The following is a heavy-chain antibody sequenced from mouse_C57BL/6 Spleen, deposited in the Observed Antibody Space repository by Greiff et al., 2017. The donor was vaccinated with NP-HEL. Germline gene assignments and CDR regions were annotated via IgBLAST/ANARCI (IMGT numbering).Heavy chain of an antibody. J-gene: IGHJ3*01. CDR2: INPYNGGT. V-gene: IGHV1-19*01. D-gene: IGHD1-1*01. Sequence: EVQLQQSGPVLVKPGASVKMSCKASGYTFTDYYMNWVKQSHGKSLEWIGVINPYNGGTSYNQKFKGKATLTVDKSSSTAYMELNSLTSEDSAVYYCAKPSTVVAKGFAYWGQGTLVTVSA. CDR1: GYTFTDYY. CDR3: AKPSTVVAKGFAY.